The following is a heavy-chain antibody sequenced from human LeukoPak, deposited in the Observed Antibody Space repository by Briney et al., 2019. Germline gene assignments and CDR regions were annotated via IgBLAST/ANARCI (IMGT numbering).Heavy chain of an antibody. Sequence: SLRLSCTASGFTFGDYAMSWVRQAPGKGLEWVGFIRSKAYGGTTEYAASVKGRFTISRDDSKSIAYLQMNSLKTEDTAVYYCTRADFWSGYPYYYYYYMDVWGKGTTVTVSS. CDR3: TRADFWSGYPYYYYYYMDV. V-gene: IGHV3-49*04. CDR1: GFTFGDYA. CDR2: IRSKAYGGTT. J-gene: IGHJ6*03. D-gene: IGHD3-3*01.